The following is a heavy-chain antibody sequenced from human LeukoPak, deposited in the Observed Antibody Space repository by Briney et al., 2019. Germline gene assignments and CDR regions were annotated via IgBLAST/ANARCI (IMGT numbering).Heavy chain of an antibody. Sequence: GGSLRLSCAASGFXFSDYSIHWVRQAPGKGLEWVANIKQDGSEIYYLDSVKGRFTVSRDNAKNSLYLQMNNLRAEDTAVYFCARGSSGYWGQGTLVTVSS. CDR2: IKQDGSEI. V-gene: IGHV3-7*04. CDR3: ARGSSGY. D-gene: IGHD1-26*01. CDR1: GFXFSDYS. J-gene: IGHJ4*02.